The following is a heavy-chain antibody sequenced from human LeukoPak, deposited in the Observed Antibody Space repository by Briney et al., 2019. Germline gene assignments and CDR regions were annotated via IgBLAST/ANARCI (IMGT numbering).Heavy chain of an antibody. Sequence: PSETLSLTCTVSGGSISSYYWSWIRQPPGKGLEWIGYIYYSGSTNYNPSLKSRVTISVDTSKNQFSLKLSSVTAADTAVYYCARVGYVWGSYRSSGGFDYWGQGTLVTVSS. V-gene: IGHV4-59*01. CDR3: ARVGYVWGSYRSSGGFDY. CDR1: GGSISSYY. CDR2: IYYSGST. J-gene: IGHJ4*02. D-gene: IGHD3-16*02.